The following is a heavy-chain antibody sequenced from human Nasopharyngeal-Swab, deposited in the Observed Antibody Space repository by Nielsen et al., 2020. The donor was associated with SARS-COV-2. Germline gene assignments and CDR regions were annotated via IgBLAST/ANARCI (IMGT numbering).Heavy chain of an antibody. Sequence: GASLKISCAASGFTFSSYAMTWVRQAPGKGLEWVSSISVNGASTYYAGSVKGRFTISRDNSRNTLYLQLNSLRAEDTAIYYCAKRVAGKYYYMDVWGKGTTVTVSS. CDR1: GFTFSSYA. CDR3: AKRVAGKYYYMDV. J-gene: IGHJ6*03. CDR2: ISVNGAST. D-gene: IGHD3-10*01. V-gene: IGHV3-23*01.